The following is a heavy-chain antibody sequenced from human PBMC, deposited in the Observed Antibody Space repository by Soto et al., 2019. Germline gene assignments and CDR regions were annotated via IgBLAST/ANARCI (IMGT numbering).Heavy chain of an antibody. CDR2: IYYSGST. CDR1: GGSISSSSYF. CDR3: AREYYYGSGPWY. V-gene: IGHV4-39*02. D-gene: IGHD3-10*01. J-gene: IGHJ4*02. Sequence: SETLSLTCSVSGGSISSSSYFWGWIRQPPGKGLEWIGSIYYSGSTYYNPSLKSRVTVSVDTSKNQFSLKLSSVTAADTAVYYCAREYYYGSGPWYWGQGTLVTVSS.